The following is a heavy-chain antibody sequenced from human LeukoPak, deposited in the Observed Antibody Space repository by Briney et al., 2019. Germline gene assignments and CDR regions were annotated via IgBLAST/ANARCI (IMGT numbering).Heavy chain of an antibody. CDR3: ASLTPYYYDSSGPKGYFDY. Sequence: SETLSLTCTVSGGSISSYYWSWIRQPAGKGLEWIGRIYTSGSTNYNPSLKSRVTISVDTSKNQFSLKLSSVTAADTAVYYCASLTPYYYDSSGPKGYFDYWGQGTLVTVSS. CDR1: GGSISSYY. V-gene: IGHV4-4*07. D-gene: IGHD3-22*01. CDR2: IYTSGST. J-gene: IGHJ4*02.